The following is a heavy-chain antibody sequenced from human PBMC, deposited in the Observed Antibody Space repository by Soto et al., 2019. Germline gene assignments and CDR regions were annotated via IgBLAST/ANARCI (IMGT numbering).Heavy chain of an antibody. D-gene: IGHD2-15*01. CDR2: IYYSGST. CDR3: ARDKGYCSGGSCYWFDP. V-gene: IGHV4-31*03. J-gene: IGHJ5*02. CDR1: GGSISSGGYY. Sequence: LSLTCTVSGGSISSGGYYWSWIRQHPGKGLEWIGYIYYSGSTYYNPSLKSRVTISVDTSKNQFSLKLSSVTAAATAVYYCARDKGYCSGGSCYWFDPWGQGTLVTVSS.